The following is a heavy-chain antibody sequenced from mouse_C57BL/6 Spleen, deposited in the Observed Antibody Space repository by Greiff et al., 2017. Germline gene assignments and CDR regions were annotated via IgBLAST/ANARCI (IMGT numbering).Heavy chain of an antibody. D-gene: IGHD1-1*01. CDR1: GYAFSSSW. J-gene: IGHJ4*01. V-gene: IGHV1-82*01. Sequence: QVQLKESGPELVKPGASVKISCKASGYAFSSSWMNWVKQRPGKGLEWIGRIYPGDGDTNYNGKFKGKATPTADKSSSTAYMQLSSLTSEDSAVYFCARGYYGSSDYAMDYWGQGTSVTVSS. CDR3: ARGYYGSSDYAMDY. CDR2: IYPGDGDT.